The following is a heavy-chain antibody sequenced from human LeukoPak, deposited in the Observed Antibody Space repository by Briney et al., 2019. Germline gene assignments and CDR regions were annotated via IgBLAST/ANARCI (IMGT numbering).Heavy chain of an antibody. J-gene: IGHJ6*03. CDR3: TRASRYCDITSCPYYYMDV. V-gene: IGHV3-49*04. CDR2: IRSKVYGGTT. D-gene: IGHD2-2*01. CDR1: GFTFGDYA. Sequence: GGSLRLSCTASGFTFGDYAMRWVRQAPGKGLEWVGFIRSKVYGGTTEYAASVKGRFTISRDDSKSIAYLQMNSLKTEDTAVYYCTRASRYCDITSCPYYYMDVWGKGTTVTVSS.